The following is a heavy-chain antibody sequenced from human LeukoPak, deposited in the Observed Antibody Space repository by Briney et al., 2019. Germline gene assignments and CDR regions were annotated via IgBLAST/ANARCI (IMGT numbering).Heavy chain of an antibody. CDR3: ASTNYYGSGSYYNYYYYYGMDV. CDR2: IYYSGST. Sequence: SETLSLTCTVSGGSISSGGYYWSWIRQHPGKGLEWIGYIYYSGSTNYNPSLKSRVTISVDTSKNQFSLKLSSVTAADTAVYYCASTNYYGSGSYYNYYYYYGMDVWGQGTTVTVSS. D-gene: IGHD3-10*01. CDR1: GGSISSGGYY. J-gene: IGHJ6*02. V-gene: IGHV4-61*08.